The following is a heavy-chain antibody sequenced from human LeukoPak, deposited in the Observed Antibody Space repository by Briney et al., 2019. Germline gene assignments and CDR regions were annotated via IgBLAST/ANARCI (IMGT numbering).Heavy chain of an antibody. CDR1: GFTFSNYA. D-gene: IGHD3-10*01. V-gene: IGHV3-23*01. CDR3: ARAVPSWLDP. Sequence: GGSLRLSCAASGFTFSNYAMSWVRQAPGKGLEWVSGISSGGTGTYYADSVRGRFTISRDNSKITLYLQMDSLRVEDTAVYYCARAVPSWLDPWGQGTLVAVSS. J-gene: IGHJ5*02. CDR2: ISSGGTGT.